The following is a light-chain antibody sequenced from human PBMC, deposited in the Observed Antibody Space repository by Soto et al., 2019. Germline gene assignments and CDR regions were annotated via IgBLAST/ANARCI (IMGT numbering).Light chain of an antibody. CDR3: QQYDNWLRT. Sequence: EIVMTQSPATLSVSPGERATLSCRASQDISTNLACYQQNPGQAPRLLIYGASTRASGIPARFSGSGSGTEFTLTIRSLQTEECAVYYCQQYDNWLRTSGNGTKVEIK. V-gene: IGKV3-15*01. CDR1: QDISTN. J-gene: IGKJ1*01. CDR2: GAS.